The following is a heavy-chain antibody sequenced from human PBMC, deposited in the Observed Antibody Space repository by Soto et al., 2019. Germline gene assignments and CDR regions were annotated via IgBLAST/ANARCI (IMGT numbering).Heavy chain of an antibody. CDR3: AMVDVYVTPSPQDV. CDR2: INAYNGNT. Sequence: ASVKVSCKASGYSFTRYGIGWARQAPGQGLEWMGWINAYNGNTNYAQNLQGRLTLTTDTSTTTTYMELRSLRSNDTAIYYCAMVDVYVTPSPQDVWGQGTTVTVSS. CDR1: GYSFTRYG. J-gene: IGHJ6*02. D-gene: IGHD3-16*01. V-gene: IGHV1-18*01.